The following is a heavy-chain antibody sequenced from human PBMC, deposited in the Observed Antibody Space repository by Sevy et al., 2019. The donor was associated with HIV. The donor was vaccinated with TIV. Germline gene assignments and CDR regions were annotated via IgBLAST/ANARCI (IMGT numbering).Heavy chain of an antibody. D-gene: IGHD6-19*01. J-gene: IGHJ4*02. Sequence: GGSLRLSCAASAFTFIAHAMHWVRQAPGKGLEWVAVISYDGSSEYYADSVKGRFTISRDNSKNTLYLQMHGLRPDDTAVYYCARDAGYSTVWNPGYWGQGTLVTVSS. CDR2: ISYDGSSE. CDR3: ARDAGYSTVWNPGY. V-gene: IGHV3-30*03. CDR1: AFTFIAHA.